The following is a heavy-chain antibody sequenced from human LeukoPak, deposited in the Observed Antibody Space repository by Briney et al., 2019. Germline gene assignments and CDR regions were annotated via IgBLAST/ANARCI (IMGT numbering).Heavy chain of an antibody. J-gene: IGHJ2*01. V-gene: IGHV4-4*07. CDR2: IYTSGST. Sequence: PSETLSLTCTVSGGSISSYYWSWIRQPAGKGLELIGRIYTSGSTNYNPSLKSRVTMSVDTSKNQFSLKLSSVTAADTAVYYCARAERELLRDWYFDLWGRGTLVTVSS. CDR3: ARAERELLRDWYFDL. CDR1: GGSISSYY. D-gene: IGHD1-26*01.